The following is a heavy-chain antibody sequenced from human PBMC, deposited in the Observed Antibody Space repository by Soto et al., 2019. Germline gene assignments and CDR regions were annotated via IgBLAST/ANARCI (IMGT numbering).Heavy chain of an antibody. CDR1: GFTFSDYY. Sequence: GSLRLSCSASGFTFSDYYMSWIRQAPGKGLEWVSYISSSGSPIYYADSVKGRFTISRDNAKNSLYLQMNSLRAEDTAVYYCARDGYYDNSGYYYGKFNWGQGTLVTVSS. CDR2: ISSSGSPI. D-gene: IGHD3-22*01. J-gene: IGHJ4*02. V-gene: IGHV3-11*01. CDR3: ARDGYYDNSGYYYGKFN.